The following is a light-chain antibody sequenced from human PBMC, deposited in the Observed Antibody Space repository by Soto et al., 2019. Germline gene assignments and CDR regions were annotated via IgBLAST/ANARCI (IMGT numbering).Light chain of an antibody. CDR2: DTF. CDR3: HQYSGPPYT. Sequence: EIVLTQSPGTLSLSPGERVTLSCRASQSVSSSYFGWFQQRPGQAPRLLIYDTFNRATGIPDRFSGSGSGTDFTLTISRLEPEDFVVYYCHQYSGPPYTVGQGTKLEIK. J-gene: IGKJ2*01. CDR1: QSVSSSY. V-gene: IGKV3-20*01.